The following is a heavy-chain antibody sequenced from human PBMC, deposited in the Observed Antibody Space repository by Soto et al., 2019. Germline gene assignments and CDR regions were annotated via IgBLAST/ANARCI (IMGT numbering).Heavy chain of an antibody. V-gene: IGHV3-23*01. J-gene: IGHJ5*02. CDR1: GFTFDTYA. CDR3: VRYHTPGTSRLFDP. D-gene: IGHD2-2*01. CDR2: IGGVGHT. Sequence: EVQLLASGGGFVQPGGSLSLSCETSGFTFDTYAMAWVRQGPGKGLQWVTSIGGVGHTYYADSVKGRFTVSRDNSKNTVSLQMNSLRAEDTTIYFCVRYHTPGTSRLFDPWGQGILVTVSS.